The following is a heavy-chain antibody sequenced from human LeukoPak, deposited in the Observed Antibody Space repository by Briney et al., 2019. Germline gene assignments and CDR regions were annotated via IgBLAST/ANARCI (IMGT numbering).Heavy chain of an antibody. J-gene: IGHJ4*02. CDR3: AKAGSSTLLVGY. Sequence: GGSLRLSCAASGFTFDDYAMHWLRQAPGKGLEWVSCISRDGGSTYYADSAKGRFTISRDNGKNSLHLQMNSLRAEGTPLYYCAKAGSSTLLVGYWGQGTLVTVSS. CDR1: GFTFDDYA. V-gene: IGHV3-43D*03. D-gene: IGHD1-26*01. CDR2: ISRDGGST.